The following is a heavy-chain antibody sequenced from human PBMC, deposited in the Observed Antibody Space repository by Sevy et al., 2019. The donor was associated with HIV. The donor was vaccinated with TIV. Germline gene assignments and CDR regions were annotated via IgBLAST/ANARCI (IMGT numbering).Heavy chain of an antibody. J-gene: IGHJ4*02. CDR3: AKVIGIAGAPNDY. CDR1: GFAFSDYA. Sequence: GGSLRLSCAASGFAFSDYAMTWVRQAPGKGLEWVSTISGSGGSTYYSDSLKGRFTISRDNSKNTLFLHLNSLGGEDTAVYYCAKVIGIAGAPNDYWGQGTLVTVSS. CDR2: ISGSGGST. V-gene: IGHV3-23*01. D-gene: IGHD6-19*01.